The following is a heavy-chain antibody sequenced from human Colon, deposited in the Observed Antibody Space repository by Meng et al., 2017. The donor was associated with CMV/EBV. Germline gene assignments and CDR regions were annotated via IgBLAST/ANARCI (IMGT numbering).Heavy chain of an antibody. D-gene: IGHD2-21*01. CDR1: GIPFSSSG. Sequence: VQVGGSGGSVVQAGESLRLVCAASGIPFSSSGMHWVRQAPGKGLEWVALIRHDGSNEYYAESVRGRFTISRDNSKNTVYLQMNSLRSEDTAVYYCARDKGVRTFDTWGQGILVTVSS. CDR3: ARDKGVRTFDT. J-gene: IGHJ4*02. CDR2: IRHDGSNE. V-gene: IGHV3-30*02.